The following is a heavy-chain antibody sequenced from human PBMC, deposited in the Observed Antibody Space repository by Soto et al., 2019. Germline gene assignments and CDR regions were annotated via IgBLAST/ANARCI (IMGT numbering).Heavy chain of an antibody. D-gene: IGHD6-19*01. J-gene: IGHJ4*02. Sequence: QITLKESGPTLVKPTQTLTLTCTFSGFSLTTSGVGVGWIRQFPGKALEWLAVIYWDDVEPYSPSLKSRLTTTKHTSKNQVLLTMPNMNPVDTATYYCAHRKMAAVANSFDYSGQGTLVSVSS. CDR2: IYWDDVE. V-gene: IGHV2-5*02. CDR1: GFSLTTSGVG. CDR3: AHRKMAAVANSFDY.